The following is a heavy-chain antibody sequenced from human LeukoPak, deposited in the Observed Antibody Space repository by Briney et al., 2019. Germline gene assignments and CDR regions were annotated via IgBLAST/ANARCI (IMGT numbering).Heavy chain of an antibody. CDR2: TYYSGST. CDR1: GGSISSGGYY. Sequence: SQTLSLTCTVSGGSISSGGYYWSWIRRHPGKGLEWIGYTYYSGSTYYNPSLKSRVTISVDTSKNQFSLKLSSVTAADTAVYYCARAYYYDSSGYYSYYFDYWGQGTLVTVSS. V-gene: IGHV4-31*03. D-gene: IGHD3-22*01. CDR3: ARAYYYDSSGYYSYYFDY. J-gene: IGHJ4*02.